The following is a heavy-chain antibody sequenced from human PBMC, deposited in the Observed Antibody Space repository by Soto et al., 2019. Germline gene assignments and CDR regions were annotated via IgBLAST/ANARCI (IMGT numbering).Heavy chain of an antibody. V-gene: IGHV3-30*03. CDR3: ATRGTMIVVVNYFQH. CDR2: ISYDGSNK. D-gene: IGHD3-22*01. CDR1: GFTFSSYG. J-gene: IGHJ1*01. Sequence: QVQLVESGGGVVQPGRSLRLSCAASGFTFSSYGMHWVRQAPGKGLEWVAVISYDGSNKYYADSVKGRFTISRDNSKNTLYLQMNSLRAEDTAVYYCATRGTMIVVVNYFQHWGQGTLVTVSS.